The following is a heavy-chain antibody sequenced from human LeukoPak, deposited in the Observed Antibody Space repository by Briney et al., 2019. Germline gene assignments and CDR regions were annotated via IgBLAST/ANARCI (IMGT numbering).Heavy chain of an antibody. J-gene: IGHJ5*02. D-gene: IGHD2-2*01. CDR2: INYSVST. V-gene: IGHV4-30-4*01. Sequence: SETLSLTCTVSGGSISSGDYYWSWIRQPPGKGLEWIGYINYSVSTFHYNPSLKSRVTISVDTSKNQLSLRLNSVTVADSAVYYCASTNCSSARCYGANWFDPWGQGTLVTVSS. CDR3: ASTNCSSARCYGANWFDP. CDR1: GGSISSGDYY.